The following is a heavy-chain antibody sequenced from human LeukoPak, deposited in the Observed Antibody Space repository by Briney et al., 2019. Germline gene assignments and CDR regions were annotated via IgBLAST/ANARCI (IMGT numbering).Heavy chain of an antibody. J-gene: IGHJ6*03. D-gene: IGHD1-26*01. Sequence: PGGSLRLSCAASGLTVSSNYMSWVRQAPGKGLEWVSVIYSGGSTYYADSVKGRFTISRDNSKNTLYLQMNSLRAEDTAVYYCARDSAIVGAIYYMDVWGKGTTVTVSS. CDR3: ARDSAIVGAIYYMDV. CDR2: IYSGGST. CDR1: GLTVSSNY. V-gene: IGHV3-53*01.